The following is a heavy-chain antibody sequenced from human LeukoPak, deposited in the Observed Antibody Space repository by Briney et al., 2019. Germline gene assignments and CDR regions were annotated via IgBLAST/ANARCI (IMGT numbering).Heavy chain of an antibody. CDR2: ISPDGSTT. V-gene: IGHV3-74*01. D-gene: IGHD3-9*01. Sequence: GGSLRLSCAASGFTFSSYWMHWVRQAPGKGLVWVSHISPDGSTTSYADSVKGRFTISRDNAKNTLYLQMNSLRAEDTAVYYCAPIAIRSGYWGQGTLVTVSS. CDR3: APIAIRSGY. J-gene: IGHJ4*02. CDR1: GFTFSSYW.